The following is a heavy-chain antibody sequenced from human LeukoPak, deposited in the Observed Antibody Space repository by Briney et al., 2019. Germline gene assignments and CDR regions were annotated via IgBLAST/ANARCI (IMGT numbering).Heavy chain of an antibody. Sequence: GGSLRLSCTASGFTLSSNAMHWVRQAPGKGLEWVAVTSYDGTTKYYADSVKGRFTISRDNSKNTLYLQMNSLRAEDTAVYYCAKEPFSYYDILTGYSNDYFDYWGQGTLVTVSS. CDR2: TSYDGTTK. V-gene: IGHV3-30*01. CDR3: AKEPFSYYDILTGYSNDYFDY. CDR1: GFTLSSNA. D-gene: IGHD3-9*01. J-gene: IGHJ4*02.